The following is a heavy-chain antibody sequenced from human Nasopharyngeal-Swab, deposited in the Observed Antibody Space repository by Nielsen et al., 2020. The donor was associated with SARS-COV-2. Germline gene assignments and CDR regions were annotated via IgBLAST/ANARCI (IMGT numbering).Heavy chain of an antibody. Sequence: GASLKISCAASGLGFSNYDMNWVRQAPGKGLEWISYISTTPSTIYYADSVKGRFTISRDNAKNSLYLQMNSLRAEDTAVYYCAREVPYSGHDDAFDIWGQGTMVTVSA. CDR3: AREVPYSGHDDAFDI. CDR2: ISTTPSTI. V-gene: IGHV3-48*03. CDR1: GLGFSNYD. J-gene: IGHJ3*02. D-gene: IGHD5-12*01.